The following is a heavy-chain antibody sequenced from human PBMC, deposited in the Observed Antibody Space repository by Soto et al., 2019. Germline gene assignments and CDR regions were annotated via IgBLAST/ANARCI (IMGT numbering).Heavy chain of an antibody. CDR1: GYTFSKYW. V-gene: IGHV5-51*01. CDR3: ARQGGEYNTMSDY. CDR2: IYPGDSDA. D-gene: IGHD3-10*01. J-gene: IGHJ4*02. Sequence: GESLEISCKGSGYTFSKYWIGCVRQTPGKGLEWMGMIYPGDSDARYSPSFEGQVTFSVDKSINTAYLQWNSLKASDTAMYYCARQGGEYNTMSDYWGQGTLVTVSS.